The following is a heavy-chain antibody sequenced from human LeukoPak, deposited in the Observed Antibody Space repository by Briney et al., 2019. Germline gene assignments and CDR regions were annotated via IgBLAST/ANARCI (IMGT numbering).Heavy chain of an antibody. CDR1: GFTFSSYG. CDR2: IRYDGSNK. J-gene: IGHJ4*02. D-gene: IGHD2-2*03. Sequence: GESLRLSCAASGFTFSSYGMHWVRQAPGKGLEWVAFIRYDGSNKYYADSVKGRFTISRDNSKNTLYPQMNSLRAEDTAVYYCAKDRVGYCSSTSCRGLDYWGQGTLVTVSS. CDR3: AKDRVGYCSSTSCRGLDY. V-gene: IGHV3-30*02.